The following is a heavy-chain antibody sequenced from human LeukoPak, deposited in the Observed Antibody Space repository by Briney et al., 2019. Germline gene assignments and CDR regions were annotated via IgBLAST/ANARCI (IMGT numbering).Heavy chain of an antibody. CDR3: ATYRQVLLPFES. CDR2: IRYDGSNK. D-gene: IGHD2/OR15-2a*01. J-gene: IGHJ4*02. V-gene: IGHV3-30*02. Sequence: GGSLRLSCAASGFTFSSYGMHWVRQAPGKGLEWVAFIRYDGSNKYYADSVKGRFTISRDNSKGTLSLQMNSLRAEDTAIYYCATYRQVLLPFESWGQGTLVTVSS. CDR1: GFTFSSYG.